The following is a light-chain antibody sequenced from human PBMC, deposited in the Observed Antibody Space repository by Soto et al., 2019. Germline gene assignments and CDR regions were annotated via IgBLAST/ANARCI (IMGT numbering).Light chain of an antibody. CDR1: QSVPSNF. CDR3: EQYDSSWT. J-gene: IGKJ1*01. CDR2: DVS. Sequence: EMVLTQSPGTLSLSPGERATLYCRASQSVPSNFLAWYQQRPGQAPTLLIYDVSRRAAGIPDTVSGSGSGTDFTLTISRLEPEDFAVYYCEQYDSSWTFGHGTKVEIK. V-gene: IGKV3-20*01.